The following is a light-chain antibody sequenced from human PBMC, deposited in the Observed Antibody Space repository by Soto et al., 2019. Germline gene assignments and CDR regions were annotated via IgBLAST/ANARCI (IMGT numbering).Light chain of an antibody. V-gene: IGLV2-14*01. J-gene: IGLJ1*01. Sequence: QSALTQPASVSGSPGQTITISCTGTSSDVGGYNAVSWYQHHPGKAPKLIIYEVTHRPSGVSDRFSASKSGNTASLTISGLQAEDEADYYCISFRGSHLYVFGTGTKLTVL. CDR1: SSDVGGYNA. CDR3: ISFRGSHLYV. CDR2: EVT.